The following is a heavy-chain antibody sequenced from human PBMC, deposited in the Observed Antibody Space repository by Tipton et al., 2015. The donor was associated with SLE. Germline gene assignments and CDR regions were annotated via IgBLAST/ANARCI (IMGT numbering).Heavy chain of an antibody. CDR2: IHYSGNT. D-gene: IGHD3-16*01. CDR1: GGSIGTYY. J-gene: IGHJ6*02. Sequence: TLSLTCTVSGGSIGTYYWSWIRQPPGKGLEYIGLIHYSGNTNYNPSLKSRVTISVDRSKNQFSLKLTSVTAADTAVYYCWGYYNYGMDVWGQGTTVTVSS. V-gene: IGHV4-59*12. CDR3: WGYYNYGMDV.